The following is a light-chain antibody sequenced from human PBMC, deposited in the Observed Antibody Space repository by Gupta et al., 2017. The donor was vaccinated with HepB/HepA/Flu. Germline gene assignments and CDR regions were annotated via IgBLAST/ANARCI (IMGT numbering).Light chain of an antibody. J-gene: IGKJ3*01. V-gene: IGKV3-11*01. CDR3: QQRSNWPRT. CDR1: QSVSSY. Sequence: EIVLTQSPATLSLSPGERATLSCRASQSVSSYLAWYQQKPGQPPRLLIYDTFYRATGIPARFSGSGSGTDFTLTISSLEPEDFAVYYCQQRSNWPRTFGPGTKVDIK. CDR2: DTF.